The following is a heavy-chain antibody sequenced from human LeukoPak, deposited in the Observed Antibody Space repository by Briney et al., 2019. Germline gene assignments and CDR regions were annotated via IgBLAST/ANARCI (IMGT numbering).Heavy chain of an antibody. CDR2: FDPEDGET. V-gene: IGHV1-24*01. CDR1: GYTLTELS. CDR3: ARGPAGNFDY. Sequence: ASVKVSCKVSGYTLTELSMHWVRQAPGKGLEWMGGFDPEDGETIYAQKFQGRVTMTRNTSISTAYMELSSLRSEDTAVYYCARGPAGNFDYWGQGTLVTVSS. D-gene: IGHD1-26*01. J-gene: IGHJ4*02.